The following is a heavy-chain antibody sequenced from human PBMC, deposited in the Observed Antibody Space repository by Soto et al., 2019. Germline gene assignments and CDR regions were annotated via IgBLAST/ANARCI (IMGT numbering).Heavy chain of an antibody. V-gene: IGHV3-23*01. Sequence: GGSLRLSCVASGFTFSSYAMSWVRQAPGKGLEWVSAISGSGGSTYYADSVKGRFTISRDNSKNTLYLQMNSLRAEDTAVYYCAKDLGEDTAMVNVVDYWGQGTLVTVSS. J-gene: IGHJ4*02. D-gene: IGHD5-18*01. CDR3: AKDLGEDTAMVNVVDY. CDR1: GFTFSSYA. CDR2: ISGSGGST.